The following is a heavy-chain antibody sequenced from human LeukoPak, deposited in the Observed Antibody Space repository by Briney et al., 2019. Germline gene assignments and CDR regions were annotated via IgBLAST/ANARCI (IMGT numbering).Heavy chain of an antibody. J-gene: IGHJ4*02. CDR3: ARRTAVAATAYFFDY. V-gene: IGHV5-51*01. CDR1: GYSFTSYW. CDR2: IYPGDSDT. D-gene: IGHD6-19*01. Sequence: GESLKISCKGSGYSFTSYWIGWVRQMPGKGLEWMGIIYPGDSDTRYSPSFQGQVTISADKSISTAYLQWSSLKASDTAMYYCARRTAVAATAYFFDYWGQGTLVTVSS.